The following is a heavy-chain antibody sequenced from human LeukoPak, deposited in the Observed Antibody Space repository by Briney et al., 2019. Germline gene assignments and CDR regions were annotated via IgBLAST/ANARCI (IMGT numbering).Heavy chain of an antibody. CDR2: ISGSGGST. J-gene: IGHJ4*02. CDR3: AKESGALGAPLYDY. Sequence: GGSLRLSCAASGFTFSSYAMSWVRQAPGKGLEWVSAISGSGGSTYYADFVKGRYTISRDNSKNTLYLQMNSLRAEDTAVYYCAKESGALGAPLYDYWGQGTLVTGSS. V-gene: IGHV3-23*01. D-gene: IGHD4/OR15-4a*01. CDR1: GFTFSSYA.